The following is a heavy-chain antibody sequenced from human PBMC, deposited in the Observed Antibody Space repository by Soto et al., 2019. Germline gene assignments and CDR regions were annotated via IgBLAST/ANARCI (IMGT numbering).Heavy chain of an antibody. V-gene: IGHV1-18*01. D-gene: IGHD3-22*01. CDR2: ISAYNGNT. CDR1: GYTFTSYG. J-gene: IGHJ4*02. Sequence: GASVKVSCKASGYTFTSYGISWVRQAPGQGLEWMGWISAYNGNTNYAQKLQGRVTMTTDTSTSTAYMELRSLRSDDTAVYYCARDRSDYYYDSSGYYYFDYWGRGTLVTVSS. CDR3: ARDRSDYYYDSSGYYYFDY.